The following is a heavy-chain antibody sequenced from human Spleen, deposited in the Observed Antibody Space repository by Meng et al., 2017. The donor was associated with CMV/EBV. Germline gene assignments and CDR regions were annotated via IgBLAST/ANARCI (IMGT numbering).Heavy chain of an antibody. CDR3: ARSQEYYDFWSGYYVY. CDR2: ISAYNGNT. CDR1: GYTFTSYG. D-gene: IGHD3-3*01. V-gene: IGHV1-18*01. Sequence: ASVKVSCKASGYTFTSYGISWVRQAPGQGLEWMGWISAYNGNTNYAQKLQGRVTMTTDTSTSTAYMELRRLRSDDTAVYYCARSQEYYDFWSGYYVYWGQGTLVTVSS. J-gene: IGHJ4*02.